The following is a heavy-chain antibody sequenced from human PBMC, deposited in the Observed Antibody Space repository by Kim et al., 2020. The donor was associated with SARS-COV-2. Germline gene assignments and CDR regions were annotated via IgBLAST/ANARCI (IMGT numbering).Heavy chain of an antibody. Sequence: DALKGRFTISRDNAQHALYLQMDSLRAEDTAVYYCARRIGAAAATVVYFDLWGRGSLVTVSS. V-gene: IGHV3-21*01. J-gene: IGHJ2*01. D-gene: IGHD6-25*01. CDR3: ARRIGAAAATVVYFDL.